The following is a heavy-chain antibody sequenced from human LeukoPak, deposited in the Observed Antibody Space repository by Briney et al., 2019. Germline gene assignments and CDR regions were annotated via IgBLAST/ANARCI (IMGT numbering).Heavy chain of an antibody. V-gene: IGHV3-23*01. CDR1: GFTFSSYV. J-gene: IGHJ4*02. Sequence: GGSLRLSCAASGFTFSSYVMSWVRQAPGKGLEWVSGISGSGGSTYYADSVKGRFTISRDNSKNTLYLQMNSLRAEDTAVYYCAKGGGGGYNWGYYFDYWGQGTLVTVSS. D-gene: IGHD5-24*01. CDR3: AKGGGGGYNWGYYFDY. CDR2: ISGSGGST.